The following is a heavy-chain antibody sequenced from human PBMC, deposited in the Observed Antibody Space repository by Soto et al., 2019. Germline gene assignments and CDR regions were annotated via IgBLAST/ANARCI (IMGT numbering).Heavy chain of an antibody. D-gene: IGHD6-13*01. Sequence: QVQLQESGPGLVKPSETLSLTCTGSGGSVSSGSYYWSWIRQPPGKGLEGIGYIYYSGSTNYNPSLKSRVTISVDTSKNPFSLKLSSVTAADTAVYYCARVPVAAAGENYYYYYGMDVWGQGTTVTVSS. J-gene: IGHJ6*02. V-gene: IGHV4-61*01. CDR3: ARVPVAAAGENYYYYYGMDV. CDR1: GGSVSSGSYY. CDR2: IYYSGST.